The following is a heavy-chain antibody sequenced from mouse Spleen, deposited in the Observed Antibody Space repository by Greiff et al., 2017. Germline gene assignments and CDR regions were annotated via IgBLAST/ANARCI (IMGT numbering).Heavy chain of an antibody. D-gene: IGHD2-1*01. J-gene: IGHJ4*01. CDR2: INPNYGTT. CDR3: VRGGTNYDGRYNAMDY. CDR1: GYSFTDYN. Sequence: EVQLQQSGPELVKPGASVKISCKASGYSFTDYNMNWVKQSNGKSLEWIGVINPNYGTTNYNQKFKGKATLTVDKSSSTAYMQLNSLTSEDSAVYYCVRGGTNYDGRYNAMDYWGQGPSSPVPS. V-gene: IGHV1-39*01.